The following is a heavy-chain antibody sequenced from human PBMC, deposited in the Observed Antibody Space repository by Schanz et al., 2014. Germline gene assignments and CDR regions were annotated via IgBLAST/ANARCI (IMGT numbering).Heavy chain of an antibody. J-gene: IGHJ4*02. D-gene: IGHD3-10*01. CDR2: ISGSGGDT. CDR1: GFSFSIFA. CDR3: AKDQGSYGSGSYSYFDY. V-gene: IGHV3-23*01. Sequence: EVQLLESGGGLVQPGGSLRLSCAASGFSFSIFAMTWVRQAPGQGLEWVSTISGSGGDTYPADSVKGRFTISRDNSNNTLYLQMKSLRAEDTAVYYCAKDQGSYGSGSYSYFDYWGQGTLATVSS.